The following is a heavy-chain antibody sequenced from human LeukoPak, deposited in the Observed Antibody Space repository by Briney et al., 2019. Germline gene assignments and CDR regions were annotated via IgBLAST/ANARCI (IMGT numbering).Heavy chain of an antibody. Sequence: GGSLRLSCMASGFSFSSYAMNWVRQAPGKWLEWVSSISFTGSNTYYADSVRGRFTISRDNSKNMLYLHMDGLRAEDTATYFCAKNWEHRKEWFDTWGQGTLVTVSS. V-gene: IGHV3-23*01. CDR2: ISFTGSNT. D-gene: IGHD1/OR15-1a*01. CDR3: AKNWEHRKEWFDT. J-gene: IGHJ5*02. CDR1: GFSFSSYA.